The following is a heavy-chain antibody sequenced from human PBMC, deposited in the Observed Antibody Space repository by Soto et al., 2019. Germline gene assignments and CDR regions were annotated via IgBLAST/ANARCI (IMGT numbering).Heavy chain of an antibody. CDR3: ATRGGYDILTGSDWYFDL. CDR2: IWYDGSNK. CDR1: GFAFSSYG. D-gene: IGHD3-9*01. J-gene: IGHJ2*01. Sequence: PGGSLRLSCAASGFAFSSYGMHWFRQAPGKGLEWVAVIWYDGSNKYYADSVKGRFTISRDNSKNTLYLQMNSLRAEDTAVYYCATRGGYDILTGSDWYFDLWGRGTLVTVSS. V-gene: IGHV3-33*01.